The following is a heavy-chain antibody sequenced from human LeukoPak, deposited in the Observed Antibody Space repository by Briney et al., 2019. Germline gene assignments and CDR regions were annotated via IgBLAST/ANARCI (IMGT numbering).Heavy chain of an antibody. V-gene: IGHV4-39*01. CDR2: IYYSGNT. CDR3: ARLLDYGGNSVAFDI. J-gene: IGHJ3*02. Sequence: PSDTLSLTCTVSGGSISSSPYYWVWLRQPPGKGREGCGSIYYSGNTYYNPSLKTRVTISVDTSKNQFSLKLSSVTAADTAVYYCARLLDYGGNSVAFDIWGQGTMVTVSS. D-gene: IGHD4-23*01. CDR1: GGSISSSPYY.